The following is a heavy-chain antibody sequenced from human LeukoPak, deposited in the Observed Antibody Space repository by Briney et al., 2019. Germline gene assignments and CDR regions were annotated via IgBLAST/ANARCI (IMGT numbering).Heavy chain of an antibody. D-gene: IGHD4-17*01. CDR1: GFTFSTYS. Sequence: GGSLRLSCAASGFTFSTYSMNWVRQAPGKGLEWVSYISSSSSIIYYADSVKGRFTISRDNAKNSLYLQMNSLRAEDTAVYYCARGRGPTVTTGRDYYYMDVWGKGTTVTVSS. V-gene: IGHV3-48*01. CDR3: ARGRGPTVTTGRDYYYMDV. CDR2: ISSSSSII. J-gene: IGHJ6*03.